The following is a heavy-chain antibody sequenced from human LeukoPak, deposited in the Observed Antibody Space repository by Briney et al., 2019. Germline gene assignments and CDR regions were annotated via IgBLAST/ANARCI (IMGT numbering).Heavy chain of an antibody. V-gene: IGHV4-34*01. D-gene: IGHD6-19*01. J-gene: IGHJ4*02. CDR3: AREVAGTNY. Sequence: PSEALSLTCAVCGGSFSGYYWSWIRQPAGKGLEWMGEINHSGSTNYNPSLKSRVTISVDTSKNQFSLKLSSVTAADTAVYYCAREVAGTNYWGQGTLVTVSS. CDR1: GGSFSGYY. CDR2: INHSGST.